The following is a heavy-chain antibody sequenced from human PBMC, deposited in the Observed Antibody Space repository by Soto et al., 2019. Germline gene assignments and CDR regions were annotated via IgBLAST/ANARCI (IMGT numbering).Heavy chain of an antibody. CDR2: ISWDGRNT. CDR3: VKEGGTVYFDS. CDR1: EFTFDKYS. J-gene: IGHJ4*02. V-gene: IGHV3-43*01. D-gene: IGHD1-1*01. Sequence: EVQLVESGGVVVQPGGSLRLSCAASEFTFDKYSMHWARQAPGKGLEWVSLISWDGRNTFYADSVKGRFTTSRDNSTNSLYLQMNSLRTEATALYFCVKEGGTVYFDSWGQGTLVTVSS.